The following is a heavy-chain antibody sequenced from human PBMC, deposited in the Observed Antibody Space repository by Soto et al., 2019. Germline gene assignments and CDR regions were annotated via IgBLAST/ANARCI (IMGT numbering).Heavy chain of an antibody. Sequence: PRGSVRLSCETSGCIFSSYNMNWVGLAPGEGMEWVSSISSASTDIYYADALKRRFIISRDNVKNSLSLQLTSLRDEDTAVYFCVRAHHDAHYYDATYDFGLWGPGTMVTVSS. CDR2: ISSASTDI. D-gene: IGHD3-16*01. CDR3: VRAHHDAHYYDATYDFGL. V-gene: IGHV3-48*02. J-gene: IGHJ3*01. CDR1: GCIFSSYN.